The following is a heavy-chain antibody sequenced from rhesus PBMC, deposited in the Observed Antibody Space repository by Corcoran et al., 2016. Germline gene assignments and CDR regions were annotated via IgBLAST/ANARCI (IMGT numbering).Heavy chain of an antibody. CDR3: ARFIAAGRYFDY. D-gene: IGHD6-13*01. J-gene: IGHJ4*01. Sequence: QLQLQESGPGLVKPSETLSLTCAVSGGSISSSYWSWTRQAPGKGLEWIGYIGGSSGSTNYNPSLKSRVTLSVDTSKNQLSLKLSSVTAADTAVYYCARFIAAGRYFDYWGQGVLVTVSS. V-gene: IGHV4-169*01. CDR2: IGGSSGST. CDR1: GGSISSSY.